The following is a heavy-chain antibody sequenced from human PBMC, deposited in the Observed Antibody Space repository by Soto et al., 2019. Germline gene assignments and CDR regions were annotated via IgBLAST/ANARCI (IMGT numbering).Heavy chain of an antibody. CDR3: ARVRGTAGNRYFDY. V-gene: IGHV4-59*13. D-gene: IGHD6-13*01. J-gene: IGHJ4*02. CDR2: TYYSGST. CDR1: GGSMIAYY. Sequence: QVQLQESGPRLVKPSETLSLTCTVSGGSMIAYYWNWMRQPPGKGLQWIGYTYYSGSTTYNPSLQKRVTVSLDSSKNQFYLKLDSVTPADTALYYCARVRGTAGNRYFDYGGPGTLITVSS.